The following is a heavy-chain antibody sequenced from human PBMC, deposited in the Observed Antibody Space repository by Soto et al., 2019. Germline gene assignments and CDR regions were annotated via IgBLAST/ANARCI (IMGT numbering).Heavy chain of an antibody. CDR3: AKVISERVFSFGMDA. CDR2: ISGSAGRT. CDR1: GFIFSSYA. D-gene: IGHD3-16*02. J-gene: IGHJ6*02. V-gene: IGHV3-23*01. Sequence: PGGSLRLSCAASGFIFSSYAMSWVRQAPGKGLEWVSIISGSAGRTYYADSVKGRFSISRDNSKNTLYLQMNSLRAEDTALYYCAKVISERVFSFGMDAWGQGTTLPVSS.